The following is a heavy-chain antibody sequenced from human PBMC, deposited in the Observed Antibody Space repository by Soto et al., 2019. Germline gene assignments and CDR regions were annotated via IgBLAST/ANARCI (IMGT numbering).Heavy chain of an antibody. D-gene: IGHD2-15*01. J-gene: IGHJ5*02. CDR1: GGSISSGGYY. CDR2: IYYSGST. CDR3: ARDGRYCSGGSCYFRWFDP. V-gene: IGHV4-31*03. Sequence: SETLSLTCTVSGGSISSGGYYWSWIRQHPGKGLEWIGYIYYSGSTYYNPSLKSRVTISVDTSKNQFSLKLSSVTAADTAVYYCARDGRYCSGGSCYFRWFDPWGQGTLVTVSS.